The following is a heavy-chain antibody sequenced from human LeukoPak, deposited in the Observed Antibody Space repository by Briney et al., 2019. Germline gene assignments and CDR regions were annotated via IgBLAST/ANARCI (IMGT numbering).Heavy chain of an antibody. CDR1: GYTFTSYG. CDR3: ARDPTEVAAAGRIDY. Sequence: GASVKVSCKASGYTFTSYGISWVRQAPGQGREWMGWISAYNGNTNYAQKLQGRVTMTTDTSTSTAYMELRSLRSDDTAVYYCARDPTEVAAAGRIDYWGQGTLVTVSS. J-gene: IGHJ4*02. D-gene: IGHD6-13*01. V-gene: IGHV1-18*04. CDR2: ISAYNGNT.